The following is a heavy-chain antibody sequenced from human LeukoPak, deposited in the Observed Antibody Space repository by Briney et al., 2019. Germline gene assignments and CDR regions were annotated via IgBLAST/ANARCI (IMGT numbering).Heavy chain of an antibody. CDR1: GGSFSGYY. J-gene: IGHJ5*02. D-gene: IGHD3-3*01. V-gene: IGHV4-34*01. Sequence: SETLSLTCAVYGGSFSGYYWSWIRQPPGKGLEWIGEINHSGSTNYNPSLKSRVTISVDTSKNQFCLKLSSVTAADTAVYYCARVLRTIFGETQFDPWGQGTLVTVSS. CDR3: ARVLRTIFGETQFDP. CDR2: INHSGST.